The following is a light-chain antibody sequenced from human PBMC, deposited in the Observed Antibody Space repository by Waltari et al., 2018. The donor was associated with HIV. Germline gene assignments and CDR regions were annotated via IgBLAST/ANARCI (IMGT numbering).Light chain of an antibody. J-gene: IGLJ3*02. CDR3: AAWDDSLNGWV. V-gene: IGLV1-44*01. CDR1: SSNIRSNT. CDR2: SNA. Sequence: QSVLTQPPSASGTPGQRVTISCSGSSSNIRSNTVRWYQQLPGTAPKLLIYSNAQRPAGVPDRFSGSKSVTSASLAIRGLQSEDEADYYCAAWDDSLNGWVFGGVTKLTVL.